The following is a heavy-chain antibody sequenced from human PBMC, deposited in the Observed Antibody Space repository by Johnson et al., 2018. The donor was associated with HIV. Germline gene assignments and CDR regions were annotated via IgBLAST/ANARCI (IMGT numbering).Heavy chain of an antibody. CDR1: GLLFDYCG. Sequence: EQLVESGGGVVRPGGSLRLSCEGSGLLFDYCGMSWVPQAPGEGLDWVAGITWMGVSIIYARSVKARFCIYRYNVKNSLYLQMDSLRDEDTAFYYCARDPTIEASRLTGDFGAFDIWGQGTMVIVSS. V-gene: IGHV3-20*04. D-gene: IGHD7-27*01. CDR2: ITWMGVSI. CDR3: ARDPTIEASRLTGDFGAFDI. J-gene: IGHJ3*02.